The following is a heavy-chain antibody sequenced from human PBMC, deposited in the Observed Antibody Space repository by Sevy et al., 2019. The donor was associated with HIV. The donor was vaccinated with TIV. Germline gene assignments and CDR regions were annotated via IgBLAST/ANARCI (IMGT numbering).Heavy chain of an antibody. J-gene: IGHJ3*01. Sequence: SETLSLTCTVSGGSIRRYYWSWIRQPPGKGLEWIGYIYNSGNTNYNPSLKSRVTISVDTSENQLSLRLSSVTAADTAVYYCARGFDSGGAFDLWGQGTMVTVSS. CDR1: GGSIRRYY. V-gene: IGHV4-59*13. CDR3: ARGFDSGGAFDL. D-gene: IGHD3-10*01. CDR2: IYNSGNT.